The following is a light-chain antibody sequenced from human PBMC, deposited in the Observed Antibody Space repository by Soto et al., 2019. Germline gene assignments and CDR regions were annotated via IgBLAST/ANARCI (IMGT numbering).Light chain of an antibody. CDR3: QQRRIWPLT. CDR2: EAS. J-gene: IGKJ5*01. Sequence: EIVLTQSPATLSLSPGERATLSCRASQSVSTYFAWYQQKPGQAPRLLIYEASNRATGIPARFSGSGSGTDFTLTISSLEPEDFAVYYCQQRRIWPLTFGQGTRLEIK. V-gene: IGKV3-11*01. CDR1: QSVSTY.